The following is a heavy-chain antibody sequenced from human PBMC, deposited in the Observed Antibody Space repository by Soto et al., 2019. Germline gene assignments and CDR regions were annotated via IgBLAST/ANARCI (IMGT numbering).Heavy chain of an antibody. CDR2: ISGGGGTA. J-gene: IGHJ4*02. V-gene: IGHV3-23*01. CDR3: AKDRVPMLVGSCYGFDY. CDR1: GFTFSSYA. D-gene: IGHD2-15*01. Sequence: GGSLRLSCAASGFTFSSYAMSWVRQAPGKGLEWVSGISGGGGTAYYADSVKGRFTISRDNSKNTLYLQMNSLRAEDTAVYYCAKDRVPMLVGSCYGFDYWGQGTLVTVSS.